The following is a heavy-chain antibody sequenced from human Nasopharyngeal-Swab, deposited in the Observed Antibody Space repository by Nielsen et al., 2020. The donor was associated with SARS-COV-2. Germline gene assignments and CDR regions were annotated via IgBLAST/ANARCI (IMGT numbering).Heavy chain of an antibody. V-gene: IGHV4-59*01. Sequence: GSLRLSCTVSGGLISAYYWTWIRQSSGEGLEWIGSNYNSGSTSYSSSLKTRVTIPVDTSKSQFSLKLSSVTAADTAMYYCARALPGLMAFDIWGQGTMVTVSS. J-gene: IGHJ3*02. CDR3: ARALPGLMAFDI. CDR2: NYNSGST. CDR1: GGLISAYY.